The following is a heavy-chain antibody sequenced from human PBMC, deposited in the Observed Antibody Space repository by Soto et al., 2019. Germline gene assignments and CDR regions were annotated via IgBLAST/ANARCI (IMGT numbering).Heavy chain of an antibody. CDR3: VRRHVSATAIDWFDX. CDR2: INAANGDT. CDR1: GYTFTSYG. Sequence: VSVKVSCKASGYTFTSYGIHWVRQAPGQRLEWMGWINAANGDTKYSPKFQGRVTITRDTSASTAYMELSSLRSEDTAVYYCVRRHVSATAIDWFDXWGQGTLVPGSX. V-gene: IGHV1-3*01. J-gene: IGHJ5*02. D-gene: IGHD2-21*02.